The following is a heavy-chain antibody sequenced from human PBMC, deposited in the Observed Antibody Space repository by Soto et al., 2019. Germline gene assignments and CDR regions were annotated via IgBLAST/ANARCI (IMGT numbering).Heavy chain of an antibody. D-gene: IGHD3-10*01. J-gene: IGHJ5*02. CDR2: ISGSGGST. V-gene: IGHV3-23*01. CDR3: AKDLEDYYGSGSLGNWFDP. Sequence: EVQLLESGGGLVQPGGSLRLSCAASGFTFSSYAMSWVRQAPGKGLEWVSAISGSGGSTYYADSVKGRFTISRDNSKNTLYLQMNSLRAEDTAVYYCAKDLEDYYGSGSLGNWFDPWGQGPLVTVSS. CDR1: GFTFSSYA.